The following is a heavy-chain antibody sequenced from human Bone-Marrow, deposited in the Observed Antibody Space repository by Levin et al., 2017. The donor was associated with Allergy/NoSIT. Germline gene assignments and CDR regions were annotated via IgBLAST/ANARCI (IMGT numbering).Heavy chain of an antibody. CDR1: GFTFSSYG. CDR3: ARSTVAADGMDV. Sequence: GGSLRLSCAASGFTFSSYGMHWVRQAPGKGLEWVAVIWYDGSNKYYADSVKGRFTISRDNSKNTLYLQMNSLRAEDTAVYYCARSTVAADGMDVWGQGTTVTVSS. J-gene: IGHJ6*02. V-gene: IGHV3-33*01. D-gene: IGHD6-13*01. CDR2: IWYDGSNK.